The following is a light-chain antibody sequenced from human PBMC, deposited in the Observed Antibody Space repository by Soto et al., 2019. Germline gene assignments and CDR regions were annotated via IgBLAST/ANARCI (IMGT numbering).Light chain of an antibody. J-gene: IGKJ4*01. CDR2: GAS. Sequence: EIVLTQSPGTLSLSPGERATLSCRASQSFSSSYLAWYQPKPGQAPRLLIYGASSRATGIPARFNGSGSGKDFTLTNSRLGPEDIAVYYCHQYSRPPLTFGGGTKVEIK. CDR3: HQYSRPPLT. CDR1: QSFSSSY. V-gene: IGKV3-20*01.